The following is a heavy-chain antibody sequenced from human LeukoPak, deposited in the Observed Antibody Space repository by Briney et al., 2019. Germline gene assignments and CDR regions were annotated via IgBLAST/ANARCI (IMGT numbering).Heavy chain of an antibody. V-gene: IGHV4-59*12. CDR2: IYYSGST. J-gene: IGHJ4*02. CDR3: ARESQEKYYFDC. Sequence: SETLSLTCTVSGGSISSYYWSWIRQPPGKGLEWIGYIYYSGSTNYNPSLKSRVTISVGTSKNQFSLKLSSVTAADTAVYYCARESQEKYYFDCWGQGTLVTVSS. CDR1: GGSISSYY. D-gene: IGHD5-24*01.